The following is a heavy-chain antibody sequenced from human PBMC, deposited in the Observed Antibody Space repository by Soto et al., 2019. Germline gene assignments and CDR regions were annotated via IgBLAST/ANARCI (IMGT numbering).Heavy chain of an antibody. V-gene: IGHV2-5*01. CDR2: IFSNDDK. D-gene: IGHD3-10*01. CDR3: SHRRGSGLFGMDV. J-gene: IGHJ6*02. CDR1: GFSLSTSGVG. Sequence: QITLKESGPALMKPTQTLTLTCAFSGFSLSTSGVGVGWVRQPPGKALEWLALIFSNDDKRYSPSLMSRLTITKDTSNNQVVLTMTNIDPVDTATSYCSHRRGSGLFGMDVWGQGTTVTVSS.